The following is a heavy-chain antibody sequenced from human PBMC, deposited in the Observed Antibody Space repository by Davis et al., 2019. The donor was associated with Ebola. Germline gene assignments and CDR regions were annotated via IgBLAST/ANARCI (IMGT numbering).Heavy chain of an antibody. CDR2: ISYDGSNK. D-gene: IGHD4-11*01. CDR3: ARDLLTTVTTYYYYYYGMDV. Sequence: GESLKISCAASGFTFSSYAMHWVRHAPGKGLVWLAVISYDGSNKYYADSVKGRFTISRDNSKNTLYLQMNSLRAEDTAVYYCARDLLTTVTTYYYYYYGMDVWGKGTTVTVSS. V-gene: IGHV3-30-3*01. J-gene: IGHJ6*04. CDR1: GFTFSSYA.